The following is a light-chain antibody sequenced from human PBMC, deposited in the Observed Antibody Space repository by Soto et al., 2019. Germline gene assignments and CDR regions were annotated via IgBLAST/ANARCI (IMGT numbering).Light chain of an antibody. J-gene: IGKJ5*01. CDR2: GAS. CDR1: QSISIG. CDR3: QQYNKWPLIT. V-gene: IGKV3D-15*01. Sequence: EIVMTQSPATLSVSPGETATLSCRASQSISIGLAWYRQKPGQPPRLLIYGASTRATGTPARFSGSGSGTEFTLTISSLQSEDFALYYCQQYNKWPLITLGQGTRLEIK.